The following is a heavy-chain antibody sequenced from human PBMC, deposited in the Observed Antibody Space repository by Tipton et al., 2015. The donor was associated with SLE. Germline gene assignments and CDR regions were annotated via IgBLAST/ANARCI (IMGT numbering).Heavy chain of an antibody. D-gene: IGHD6-19*01. Sequence: TLSLTCTVSGGSVSSVSYYWSWIRQPAGKGLEWIGHIYTSGSTNYNPSLKSRVTMSVDTSKNQFSLKLSSVTAADTAVYFCARPRGGATSGFDYWGQGTLVTVSS. CDR2: IYTSGST. V-gene: IGHV4-61*09. CDR1: GGSVSSVSYY. CDR3: ARPRGGATSGFDY. J-gene: IGHJ4*02.